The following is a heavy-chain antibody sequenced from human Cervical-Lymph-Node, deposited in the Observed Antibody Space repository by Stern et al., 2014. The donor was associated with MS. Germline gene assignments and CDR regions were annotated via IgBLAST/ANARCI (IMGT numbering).Heavy chain of an antibody. CDR1: GFSFSDYY. Sequence: QVQLVQSGGGLVKPGGSLRLSCEASGFSFSDYYMSWIRQAPGKGLEWHSYIGSRGSSVYYAESVKGRFTISRDNARNSLFLQMDSLKSEDTALYYCARGPHYGDKRNWFDPWGQGILVTVSS. D-gene: IGHD4-17*01. CDR3: ARGPHYGDKRNWFDP. J-gene: IGHJ5*02. CDR2: IGSRGSSV. V-gene: IGHV3-11*01.